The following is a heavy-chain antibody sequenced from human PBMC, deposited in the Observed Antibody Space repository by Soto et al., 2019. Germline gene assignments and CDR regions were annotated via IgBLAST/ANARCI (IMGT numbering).Heavy chain of an antibody. Sequence: GGSLRLSCAASAFTFSNYAMNWVRQAPGKGLECVSTIDGSGATTYYADSVKGRFTISRDNSTNTLYLQMTSLRAEDTAVYFCVSKPTSGSSSDYWGQGTLV. J-gene: IGHJ4*02. D-gene: IGHD2-15*01. CDR2: IDGSGATT. CDR3: VSKPTSGSSSDY. V-gene: IGHV3-23*01. CDR1: AFTFSNYA.